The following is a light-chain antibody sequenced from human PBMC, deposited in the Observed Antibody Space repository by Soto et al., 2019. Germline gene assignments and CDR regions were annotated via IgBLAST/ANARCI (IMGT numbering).Light chain of an antibody. CDR2: GVS. V-gene: IGKV3-15*01. CDR3: HHYNNWWA. CDR1: QSVSSK. Sequence: EIVMTQSPATLSVSPGERATLSCRASQSVSSKLAWFQQKPGQAPSLLIYGVSTRATGVPVRFSGSGSGTEFSLTINSLQSEDFAVYSCHHYNNWWAFGQGTKVDI. J-gene: IGKJ1*01.